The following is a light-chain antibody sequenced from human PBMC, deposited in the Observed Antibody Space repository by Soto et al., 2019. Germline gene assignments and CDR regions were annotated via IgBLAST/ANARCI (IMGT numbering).Light chain of an antibody. V-gene: IGKV1-5*03. Sequence: DIQMTQSPSTLSASVGDRVTITCRASQSISSWLAWYQQKPGTAPNLLIYKASTLQGGVPSRFSGSGSGTDFPPTIRSRQPDDLEIYNCQRFRDTGRFGQGPRWKLN. CDR1: QSISSW. J-gene: IGKJ1*01. CDR3: QRFRDTGR. CDR2: KAS.